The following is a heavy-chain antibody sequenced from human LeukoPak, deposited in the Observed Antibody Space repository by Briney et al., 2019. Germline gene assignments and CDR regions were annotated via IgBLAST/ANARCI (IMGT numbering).Heavy chain of an antibody. Sequence: GESLKISCKGFGYSFASYWIGWVRQMPGKGLEWMGVIYPGDSDTRYSPSFQGQVTISADKSSSTAYLQWSSLKASDTAMYYCASHSGNYSSYDYWGQGTLVTVSS. D-gene: IGHD5-12*01. CDR2: IYPGDSDT. CDR1: GYSFASYW. V-gene: IGHV5-51*01. J-gene: IGHJ4*02. CDR3: ASHSGNYSSYDY.